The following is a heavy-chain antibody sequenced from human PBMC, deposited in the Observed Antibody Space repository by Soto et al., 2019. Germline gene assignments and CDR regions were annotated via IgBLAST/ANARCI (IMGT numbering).Heavy chain of an antibody. V-gene: IGHV3-13*01. CDR1: GFTFSSYD. Sequence: EVQLVESGGGLVQPGGSLRLSCAASGFTFSSYDMHWVRQATGKGLEWVSAIDTAGDTYYPGSVRGRFTISRENAKNSLYLQINNLRAGDTAVYYCARDRRNWYFDLWGRGTLVTVSS. CDR2: IDTAGDT. CDR3: ARDRRNWYFDL. J-gene: IGHJ2*01.